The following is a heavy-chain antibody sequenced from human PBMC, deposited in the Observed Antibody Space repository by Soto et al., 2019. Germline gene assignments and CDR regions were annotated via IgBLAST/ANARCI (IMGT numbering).Heavy chain of an antibody. CDR1: GFTFSSYW. J-gene: IGHJ4*02. D-gene: IGHD3-22*01. CDR3: ARGSSVYESSGYAFDY. Sequence: PGGSLRLSCAASGFTFSSYWMSWVRQAPGKGLEWVANIKQDGSHKFYVDSVKGRFTMSRDNAKNSLYLQMSSLRAEDTAVYYCARGSSVYESSGYAFDYCGQGSLVTVSS. V-gene: IGHV3-7*01. CDR2: IKQDGSHK.